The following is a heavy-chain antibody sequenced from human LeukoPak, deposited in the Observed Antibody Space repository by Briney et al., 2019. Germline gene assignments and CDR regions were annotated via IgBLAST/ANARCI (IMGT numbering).Heavy chain of an antibody. D-gene: IGHD6-19*01. Sequence: ASVKVSCKASGYTFSRYDINWVRQAPGQGLEWMGWVNPDSGHTAYAQKFRGRVTITRSTSMNTAYLDLTSLRSDDTAVYYCARGQQWLAPFDYWGQGTLVTVPS. CDR1: GYTFSRYD. CDR3: ARGQQWLAPFDY. V-gene: IGHV1-8*03. CDR2: VNPDSGHT. J-gene: IGHJ4*02.